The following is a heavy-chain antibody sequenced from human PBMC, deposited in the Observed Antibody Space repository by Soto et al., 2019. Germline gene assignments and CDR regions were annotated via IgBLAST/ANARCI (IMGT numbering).Heavy chain of an antibody. CDR1: GGTFSSYA. CDR2: LIPIFGTA. J-gene: IGHJ3*02. D-gene: IGHD3-22*01. Sequence: QVQLVQSGAEVKKPGSSVKVSCKASGGTFSSYAISWVRQAPGQGLEWMGGLIPIFGTANYAQKFQGRVTITADESTSTAYMELSSLRSEDTAVYYCARALPHYYDSSGNEAFDIWGQGTMVTVSS. CDR3: ARALPHYYDSSGNEAFDI. V-gene: IGHV1-69*01.